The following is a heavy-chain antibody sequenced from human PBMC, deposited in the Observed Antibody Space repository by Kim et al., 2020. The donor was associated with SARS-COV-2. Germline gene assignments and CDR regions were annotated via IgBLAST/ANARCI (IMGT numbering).Heavy chain of an antibody. CDR1: GFTFSSYA. V-gene: IGHV3-23*03. J-gene: IGHJ4*02. Sequence: GGSLRLSCAASGFTFSSYAMSWVRQAPGKGLEWVSVIYSGGSSTYYADSVKGRFTISRDNSKNTLYLQMNSLRAEDTAVYYCAKCPRGDGYNYGEDWGQGTLVTVSS. D-gene: IGHD5-12*01. CDR3: AKCPRGDGYNYGED. CDR2: IYSGGSST.